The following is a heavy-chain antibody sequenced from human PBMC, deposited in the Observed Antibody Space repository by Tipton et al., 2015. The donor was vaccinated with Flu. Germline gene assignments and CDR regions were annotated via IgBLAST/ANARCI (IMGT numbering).Heavy chain of an antibody. CDR2: IYYSGST. CDR3: ARELNYGMDV. Sequence: LRLSCTVSGGSTSSYYWSWIRQPPGKGLEWIGYIYYSGSTNYNPSLKSRVTISVDTSKNQFSLKLSSVTAADTAVYYCARELNYGMDVWGQGTTVTVSS. V-gene: IGHV4-59*01. J-gene: IGHJ6*02. CDR1: GGSTSSYY.